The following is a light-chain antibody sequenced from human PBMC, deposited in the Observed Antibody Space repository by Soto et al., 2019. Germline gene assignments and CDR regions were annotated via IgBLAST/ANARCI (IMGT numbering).Light chain of an antibody. CDR2: GAS. V-gene: IGKV3-15*01. Sequence: EIVMTQSPATLSVSPGERVTLFCRASQSVGTNLAWYQQKPGQAPRLLILGASTRASGIPAKFSGSGSGTEFTLSIGRLEPEDFAVYYCQQYGSSGTFGQGTKVDIK. CDR1: QSVGTN. J-gene: IGKJ1*01. CDR3: QQYGSSGT.